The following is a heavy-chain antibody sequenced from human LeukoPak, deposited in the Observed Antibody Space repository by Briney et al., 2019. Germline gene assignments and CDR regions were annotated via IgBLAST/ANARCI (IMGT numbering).Heavy chain of an antibody. D-gene: IGHD3-3*01. V-gene: IGHV4-59*01. J-gene: IGHJ4*02. CDR2: IYYSGST. CDR3: AREPPYYDFWGGSFDY. CDR1: GGSISSYN. Sequence: SETLSLTCTVSGGSISSYNWSWIRQPPGKGLEWIGYIYYSGSTNYNPSLKSRVTISVDTSKNQFSLKMSSVTAADTAVYYCAREPPYYDFWGGSFDYWGQGTLVTVSS.